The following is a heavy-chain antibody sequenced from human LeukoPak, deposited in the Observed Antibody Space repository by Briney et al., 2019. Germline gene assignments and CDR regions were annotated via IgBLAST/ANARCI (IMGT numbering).Heavy chain of an antibody. CDR2: IWYDGSNK. J-gene: IGHJ4*02. CDR1: GFTFSSYG. V-gene: IGHV3-33*01. D-gene: IGHD3-16*01. CDR3: ARGESIYDYVWGGVDY. Sequence: PGGSLRLSCAASGFTFSSYGMHWVRQAPGKGLEWVAVIWYDGSNKYYADSVKGRFTISRDNSKNTLYLRMNSLRAEDTAVYYCARGESIYDYVWGGVDYWGQGTLVTVSS.